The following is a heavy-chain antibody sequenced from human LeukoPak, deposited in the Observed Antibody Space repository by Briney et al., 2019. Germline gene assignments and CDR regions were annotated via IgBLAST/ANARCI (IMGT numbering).Heavy chain of an antibody. CDR1: GFTFSSYA. J-gene: IGHJ4*02. V-gene: IGHV3-23*01. CDR2: ISGSGGST. D-gene: IGHD2-2*01. Sequence: PGGSLRLSCAASGFTFSSYAMSWVRQAPGKGLEWVSAISGSGGSTYYADSVKGRFTISRDNSKNTLYLQMNSLRAEDTAVYYCARDRPQDIVVVPAAPVRGFGGQGTLVTVSS. CDR3: ARDRPQDIVVVPAAPVRGF.